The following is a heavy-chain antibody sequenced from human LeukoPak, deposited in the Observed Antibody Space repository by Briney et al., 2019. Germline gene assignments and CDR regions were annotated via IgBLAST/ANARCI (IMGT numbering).Heavy chain of an antibody. CDR2: IYYSGST. V-gene: IGHV4-59*12. CDR3: ASYYDSSGYYPNDAFDI. J-gene: IGHJ3*02. CDR1: GGSISSYY. D-gene: IGHD3-22*01. Sequence: SETLSLTCTVSGGSISSYYWSWIRQPPGKGLEWIGYIYYSGSTSYNPSLKSRVTISVDTSKNQFSLKLSSVTAADTAVYYCASYYDSSGYYPNDAFDIWGQGTMVTVSS.